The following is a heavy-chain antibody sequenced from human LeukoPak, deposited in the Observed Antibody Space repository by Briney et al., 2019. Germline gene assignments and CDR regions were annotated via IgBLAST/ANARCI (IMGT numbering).Heavy chain of an antibody. J-gene: IGHJ4*02. V-gene: IGHV3-23*01. CDR2: ITGSGGNT. Sequence: PGASLRLSCAASGFTFSNYAMSWVRQAPGKGLEWVSAITGSGGNTYYADSVKGRFTISRDNSKNTLYLQMNSLRDEDTAVYYCVKWGDFDVLTGYYVPDFWGQGTLVTVSS. CDR3: VKWGDFDVLTGYYVPDF. D-gene: IGHD3-9*01. CDR1: GFTFSNYA.